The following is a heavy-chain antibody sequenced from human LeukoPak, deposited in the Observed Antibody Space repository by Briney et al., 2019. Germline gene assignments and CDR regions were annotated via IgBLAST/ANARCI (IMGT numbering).Heavy chain of an antibody. CDR2: ISGSGGST. J-gene: IGHJ4*02. Sequence: HPGGSLRLSCAASGFTFSSYAMSWVRQAPGKGLEWVSAISGSGGSTYYADSVKGRFTISRDNAKNTLYLQMNSLRTEDTAVYYCARGVDNSYGYVFWGQGTRVAVSP. CDR3: ARGVDNSYGYVF. D-gene: IGHD5-18*01. CDR1: GFTFSSYA. V-gene: IGHV3-23*01.